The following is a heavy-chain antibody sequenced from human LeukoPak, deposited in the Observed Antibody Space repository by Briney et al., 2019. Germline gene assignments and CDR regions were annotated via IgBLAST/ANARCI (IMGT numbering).Heavy chain of an antibody. CDR2: IYSGGST. Sequence: GGSLRLSCAASGFTVSSNYMSWVRQAPGKGLEWVSVIYSGGSTYYADSVKGRFTISRDNSKNTLHLQMSSLRAEDTALYYCVKDRCDRATCPEVWGQGTLVTVSS. J-gene: IGHJ4*02. D-gene: IGHD1-14*01. V-gene: IGHV3-53*01. CDR1: GFTVSSNY. CDR3: VKDRCDRATCPEV.